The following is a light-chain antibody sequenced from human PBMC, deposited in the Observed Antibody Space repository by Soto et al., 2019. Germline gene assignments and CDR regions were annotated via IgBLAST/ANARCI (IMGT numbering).Light chain of an antibody. Sequence: QSVLTQPASVSGSPGQSITISCTGTSSDVGGYNYVSWYQQHPGKVPKLMIYEVTNRPSGVSNRFSGSKSGNTASLTISGLQAEDEADYYCSSYTSSTWVFGGGTQLTVL. CDR1: SSDVGGYNY. CDR2: EVT. J-gene: IGLJ3*02. V-gene: IGLV2-14*01. CDR3: SSYTSSTWV.